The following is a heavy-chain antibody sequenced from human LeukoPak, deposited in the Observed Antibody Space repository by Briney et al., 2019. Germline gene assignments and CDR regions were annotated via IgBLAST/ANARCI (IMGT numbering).Heavy chain of an antibody. CDR2: MNPNSGNT. V-gene: IGHV1-8*02. Sequence: ASVKVSCKASGYTFTSYGISWVRQAPGQGLEWMGWMNPNSGNTGYAQKFQGRVTMTRNTSISTAYMELSSLRSEDTAVYYCARAVCRDCYFDYCGQGTLVTVSS. D-gene: IGHD3/OR15-3a*01. CDR1: GYTFTSYG. J-gene: IGHJ4*02. CDR3: ARAVCRDCYFDY.